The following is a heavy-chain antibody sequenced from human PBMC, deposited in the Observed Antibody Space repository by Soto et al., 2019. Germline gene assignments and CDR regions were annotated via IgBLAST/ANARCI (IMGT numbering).Heavy chain of an antibody. Sequence: GRSLRPSCAASGFTFTRYSMHWVPHAPGKGLEWVSSISSTTNYIYYRDSIKGRFTISRDNAKNSLYLEMNSLRAEDTAVYYCARESEDLTSNFDYWGQGTVVSVSA. CDR2: ISSTTNYI. J-gene: IGHJ4*02. V-gene: IGHV3-21*06. CDR1: GFTFTRYS. CDR3: ARESEDLTSNFDY.